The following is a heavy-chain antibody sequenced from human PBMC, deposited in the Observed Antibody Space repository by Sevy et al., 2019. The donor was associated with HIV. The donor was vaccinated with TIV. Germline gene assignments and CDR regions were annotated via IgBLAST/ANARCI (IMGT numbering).Heavy chain of an antibody. CDR1: GFTFSSYA. J-gene: IGHJ6*02. CDR3: ASPWEVPASRNGMDV. D-gene: IGHD2-2*01. V-gene: IGHV3-30*04. Sequence: GGSLRLSCAASGFTFSSYAMHWVRQAPGKGLEWVAVISYDGSNKYYADSVKGRFTISRDNSKNTLYLQMNSLRAEDTAVYYCASPWEVPASRNGMDVWGQGTTVTVSS. CDR2: ISYDGSNK.